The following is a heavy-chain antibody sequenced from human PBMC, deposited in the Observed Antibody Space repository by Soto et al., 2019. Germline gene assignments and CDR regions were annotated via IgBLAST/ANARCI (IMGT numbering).Heavy chain of an antibody. CDR3: ARGPGGPDGPGDY. CDR1: GYTFTSYA. V-gene: IGHV1-3*01. J-gene: IGHJ4*02. CDR2: INAGNGNT. D-gene: IGHD2-15*01. Sequence: VQLVQSGAEVKKPGASVKVSCKASGYTFTSYAMHWVRQAPGQRLEWMGWINAGNGNTKYSQKFKGRVTITRDTSASTAYMELSSLRSEDTAVYYCARGPGGPDGPGDYWGQGTLVTVSS.